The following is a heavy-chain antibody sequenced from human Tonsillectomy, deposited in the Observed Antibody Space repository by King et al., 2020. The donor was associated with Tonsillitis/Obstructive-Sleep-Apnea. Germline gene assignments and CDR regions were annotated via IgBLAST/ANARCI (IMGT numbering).Heavy chain of an antibody. Sequence: VQLQQWGAGLLKPSETLSLTCAVYGGSFSGYYWSWIRQPPGKGLEWIGEINHSGSTNYHQSLKRRVTISVETSKNQFSLKLSSVTAADTAVYYCASGSNSTMTPNWFDPWGQGTLVTVSS. D-gene: IGHD2-2*01. CDR1: GGSFSGYY. J-gene: IGHJ5*02. V-gene: IGHV4-34*01. CDR2: INHSGST. CDR3: ASGSNSTMTPNWFDP.